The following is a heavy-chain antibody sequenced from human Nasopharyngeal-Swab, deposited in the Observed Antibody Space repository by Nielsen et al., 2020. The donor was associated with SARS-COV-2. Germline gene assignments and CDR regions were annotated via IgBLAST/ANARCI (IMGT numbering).Heavy chain of an antibody. J-gene: IGHJ6*02. CDR2: IYYSGST. D-gene: IGHD2-21*02. Sequence: SETLSLTCSASGGSISSSSYYWGWIRQPPGKGLVWRGNIYYSGSTYYNPSLNSRVTISVDTSNNQFSLKMSSVTAADTAVYYCARLAGDGYSYYYGMDVWGQGTTVTVSS. CDR3: ARLAGDGYSYYYGMDV. V-gene: IGHV4-39*01. CDR1: GGSISSSSYY.